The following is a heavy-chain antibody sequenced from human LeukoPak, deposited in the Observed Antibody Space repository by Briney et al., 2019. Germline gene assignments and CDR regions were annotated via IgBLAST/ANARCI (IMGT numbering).Heavy chain of an antibody. V-gene: IGHV4-39*07. CDR2: IYYSGST. D-gene: IGHD3-16*02. CDR3: ARFFSPYYDYVWGSYRSLYGMDV. J-gene: IGHJ6*02. CDR1: GGSISSSSYY. Sequence: PSETLSLTCTVSGGSISSSSYYWGWIRQPPGKGLEWIGSIYYSGSTNYNPSLKSRVTISVDTSKNQFSLKLSSVTAADTAVYYCARFFSPYYDYVWGSYRSLYGMDVWGQGTTVTVSS.